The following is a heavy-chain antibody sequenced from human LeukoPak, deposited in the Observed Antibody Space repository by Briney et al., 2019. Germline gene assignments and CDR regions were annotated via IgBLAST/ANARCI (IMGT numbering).Heavy chain of an antibody. CDR3: AKVGNEHVLLWFGELPPYYFDY. CDR1: GFTFSSYG. CDR2: ISGSGGST. V-gene: IGHV3-23*01. D-gene: IGHD3-10*01. J-gene: IGHJ4*02. Sequence: GGSLRLSCAASGFTFSSYGMSWVRRAPGRGLEWVSAISGSGGSTYYADSVKGRFTISRDNSKNTLYLQMNSLRAEDTAVYYCAKVGNEHVLLWFGELPPYYFDYWGQGTLVTVSS.